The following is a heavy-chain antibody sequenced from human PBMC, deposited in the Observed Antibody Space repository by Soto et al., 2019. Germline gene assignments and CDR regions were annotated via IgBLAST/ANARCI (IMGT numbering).Heavy chain of an antibody. J-gene: IGHJ4*01. CDR2: IYYSGST. Sequence: QVQLQESGPGLVKPSQTRSLTCTVSGGSISSGGYYWSWIRPHPGKGLEWTGSIYYSGSTDYNPSLKSRVTISADTSTNQFSRKLSSVTAADTAVYYCARETLYLYDSSGYTYYFAYWGHGTLVTDSS. D-gene: IGHD3-22*01. V-gene: IGHV4-31*03. CDR3: ARETLYLYDSSGYTYYFAY. CDR1: GGSISSGGYY.